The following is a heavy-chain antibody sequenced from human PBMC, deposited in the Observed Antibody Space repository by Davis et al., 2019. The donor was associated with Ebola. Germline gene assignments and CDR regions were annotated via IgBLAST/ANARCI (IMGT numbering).Heavy chain of an antibody. CDR1: GGSFSGYY. CDR2: INHSGST. J-gene: IGHJ5*02. Sequence: PSETLSLTCAVYGGSFSGYYRSWIRQPPGKGLEWIGEINHSGSTNYNPSLKSRVTISVDTSKNQFSLKLSSVTAADTAVYYCARGWYAGNWFDPWGQGTLVTVSS. V-gene: IGHV4-34*01. CDR3: ARGWYAGNWFDP. D-gene: IGHD6-13*01.